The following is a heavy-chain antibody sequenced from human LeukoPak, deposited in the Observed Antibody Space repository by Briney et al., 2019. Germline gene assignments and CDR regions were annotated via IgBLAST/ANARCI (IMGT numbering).Heavy chain of an antibody. D-gene: IGHD1-26*01. V-gene: IGHV4-30-4*08. CDR1: GDSISSYGYH. Sequence: SQTLSLTYTVSGDSISSYGYHWSWIRQPPGKGLEWIGSISHSGSTQHNPSLKSRVTISLDTSKNQFSLKMNSVTAADTAVYYCAGDSGTYYVTGDHDAFDIWGQGTMITVSS. CDR2: ISHSGST. J-gene: IGHJ3*02. CDR3: AGDSGTYYVTGDHDAFDI.